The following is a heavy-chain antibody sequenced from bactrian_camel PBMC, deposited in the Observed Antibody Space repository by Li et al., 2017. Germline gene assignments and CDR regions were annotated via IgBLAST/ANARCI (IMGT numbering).Heavy chain of an antibody. J-gene: IGHJ4*01. Sequence: HVQLVESGGGSVQVGGSLRLSCVVSGYTGGTVCMSWFRQAPGKEREGVASIYTFSGGPSYADSVKGRFAISEDKAKTTYYLQMNSLKPEDTAMYYCAASRGGRWLEETAYMYWGQGTQVTVS. CDR2: IYTFSGGP. CDR1: GYTGGTVC. D-gene: IGHD2*01. V-gene: IGHV3S63*01. CDR3: AASRGGRWLEETAYMY.